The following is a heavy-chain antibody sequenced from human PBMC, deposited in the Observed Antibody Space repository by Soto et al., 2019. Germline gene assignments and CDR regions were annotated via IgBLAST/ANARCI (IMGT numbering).Heavy chain of an antibody. V-gene: IGHV5-10-1*03. Sequence: EVQLVQSGAEVKKPGESLRSSCTDSGYSFTSYWITWVRQMPAKGLVWMGRIDPSDSYTNYSPSFQGHVTISPDKSISTASLQRISRQASGADMYYCARLVNYGSGAYSFGIWCQETMVTVAS. CDR2: IDPSDSYT. J-gene: IGHJ3*02. CDR3: ARLVNYGSGAYSFGI. D-gene: IGHD3-10*01. CDR1: GYSFTSYW.